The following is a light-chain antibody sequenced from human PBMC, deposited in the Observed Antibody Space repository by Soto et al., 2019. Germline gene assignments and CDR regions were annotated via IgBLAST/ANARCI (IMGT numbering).Light chain of an antibody. CDR1: QSLLHSNGYNY. V-gene: IGKV2-28*01. CDR3: MQPLQSWT. Sequence: DIVMTQSPLSLPVTPGEPASISGRSSQSLLHSNGYNYLDWYLQKPGKSPQLLIYLGSNRASGVPDRLSGSGSGTDFTLKIRRVEAEYSGVYYCMQPLQSWTFGQGTKVEIK. J-gene: IGKJ1*01. CDR2: LGS.